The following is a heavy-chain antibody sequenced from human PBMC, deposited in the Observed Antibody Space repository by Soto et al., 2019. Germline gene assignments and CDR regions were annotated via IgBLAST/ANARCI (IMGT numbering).Heavy chain of an antibody. Sequence: GGSLRLSCAASGFTVSSNYMSWVRQAPGKGLEWVSVIYSGGSTYYADSVKGRFTISRDNSKNTLYLQMNSLRAEDTAVYYCARRPYDILTGTNWFDPWGKGTLVTVSS. CDR3: ARRPYDILTGTNWFDP. CDR1: GFTVSSNY. J-gene: IGHJ5*02. V-gene: IGHV3-66*04. CDR2: IYSGGST. D-gene: IGHD3-9*01.